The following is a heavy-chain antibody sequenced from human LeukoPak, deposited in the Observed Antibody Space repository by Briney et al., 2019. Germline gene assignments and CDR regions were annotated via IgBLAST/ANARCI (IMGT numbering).Heavy chain of an antibody. Sequence: SGPTLVKPTQALTLTCTFSGFSLSTSGAGVGWIREPPGKALEWLALIYWYDDKSYSPSLKSRLTITKDTSKNQVVLTMTNMDPVDTATYFCAHRRGGSFNFDHWGQGTLVTVSS. D-gene: IGHD1-26*01. CDR3: AHRRGGSFNFDH. CDR1: GFSLSTSGAG. CDR2: IYWYDDK. J-gene: IGHJ4*02. V-gene: IGHV2-5*01.